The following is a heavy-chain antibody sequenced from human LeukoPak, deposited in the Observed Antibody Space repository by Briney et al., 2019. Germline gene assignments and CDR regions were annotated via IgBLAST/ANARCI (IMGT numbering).Heavy chain of an antibody. Sequence: GGSLRLSCAASGFTFSSYGMHWVRQAPGKGLEWVAVISYDGSNKYYADSVKGRFTISRDNSKNTLYLQMNSLRAEDTAVYYCAKRYYDSSGFDYWGQGTLVTVPS. D-gene: IGHD3-22*01. CDR1: GFTFSSYG. J-gene: IGHJ4*02. CDR2: ISYDGSNK. CDR3: AKRYYDSSGFDY. V-gene: IGHV3-30*18.